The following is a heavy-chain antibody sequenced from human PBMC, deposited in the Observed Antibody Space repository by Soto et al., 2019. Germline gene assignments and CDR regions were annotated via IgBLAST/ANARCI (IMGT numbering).Heavy chain of an antibody. Sequence: GVSLRLSCTASGFPFSSYAMHWAPQSPGRGLEWVTDISYDGSNKYYADSAKGRFTISRDNSNNRLYLQMNSLRAEDKDVYYCARDFVQAGYYYYYGMDVWGQGTTVTVSS. J-gene: IGHJ6*02. CDR2: ISYDGSNK. CDR1: GFPFSSYA. CDR3: ARDFVQAGYYYYYGMDV. D-gene: IGHD1-1*01. V-gene: IGHV3-30-3*01.